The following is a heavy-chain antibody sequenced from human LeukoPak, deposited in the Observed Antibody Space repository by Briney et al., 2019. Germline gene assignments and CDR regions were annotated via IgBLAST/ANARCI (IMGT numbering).Heavy chain of an antibody. CDR2: FDPEDGET. J-gene: IGHJ5*02. V-gene: IGHV1-24*01. CDR1: AYTLTELS. D-gene: IGHD3-10*01. Sequence: ASVKVSCKVSAYTLTELSMHWVRQAPGKGLEWMGGFDPEDGETIYAQKFQGRVTMTEDTSTDTAYMELSSLRSEDTAVYYCATDSYGSGSYCFDPWGQGTLVTVSS. CDR3: ATDSYGSGSYCFDP.